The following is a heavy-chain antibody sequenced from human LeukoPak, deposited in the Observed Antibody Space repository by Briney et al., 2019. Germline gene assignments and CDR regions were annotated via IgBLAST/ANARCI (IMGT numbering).Heavy chain of an antibody. CDR2: INPNSGAT. V-gene: IGHV1-2*02. Sequence: ASVKVSCKASGYTFTGYYMHSVRQAPGQGPEWMGWINPNSGATNYAQKFQGRVTMTRDTSISTVYMELSRLRSDDTAVYYCAPTGGGGPYYFDYWGQGTLVTVSS. J-gene: IGHJ4*02. CDR1: GYTFTGYY. D-gene: IGHD1-14*01. CDR3: APTGGGGPYYFDY.